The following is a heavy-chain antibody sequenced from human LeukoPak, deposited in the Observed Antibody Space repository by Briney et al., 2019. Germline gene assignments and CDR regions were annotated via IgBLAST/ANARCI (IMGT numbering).Heavy chain of an antibody. CDR1: GGSFSGFY. V-gene: IGHV4-34*01. CDR3: ARGTAAGDYYYYAMDV. D-gene: IGHD6-13*01. CDR2: INHSGST. J-gene: IGHJ6*02. Sequence: SETLSLTCAVYGGSFSGFYWRWIRQPPGKGLEWIGEINHSGSTNCNPSLKSRVVISVDMSKNQFSLKLSSVTGADTAVYYCARGTAAGDYYYYAMDVWGQGTTVTVSS.